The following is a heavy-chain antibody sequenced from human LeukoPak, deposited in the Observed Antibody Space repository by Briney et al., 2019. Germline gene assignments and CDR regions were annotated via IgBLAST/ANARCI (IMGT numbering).Heavy chain of an antibody. V-gene: IGHV1-24*01. CDR3: ARAQDDSSGYYSCWFDP. CDR1: GYTLTELS. D-gene: IGHD3-22*01. CDR2: FDPEDGET. Sequence: ASVKVSCKVSGYTLTELSMHWVRQAPGKGLEWMGGFDPEDGETIYAQKLQGRVTMTTDTSTSTAYMELRSLRSDDTAVYYCARAQDDSSGYYSCWFDPWGQGTLVTVSS. J-gene: IGHJ5*02.